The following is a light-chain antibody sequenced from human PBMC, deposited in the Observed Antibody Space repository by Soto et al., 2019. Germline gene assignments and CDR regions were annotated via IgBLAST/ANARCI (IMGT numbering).Light chain of an antibody. CDR1: SSNIGSNT. CDR2: SNN. CDR3: AAWYDSLNGYV. V-gene: IGLV1-44*01. J-gene: IGLJ1*01. Sequence: QSVLTQPPSASGTPGQPVTISCSGSSSNIGSNTVNCYQQLPGTSPKLLIYSNNQRPSGVPDRFSGSKSGTSASLAISVLQSEDEADYYCAAWYDSLNGYVFGTGTKLTVL.